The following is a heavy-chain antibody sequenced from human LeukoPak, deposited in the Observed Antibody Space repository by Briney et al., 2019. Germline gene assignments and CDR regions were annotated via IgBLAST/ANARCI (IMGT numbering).Heavy chain of an antibody. CDR3: AKAPYFCSSTSCYDY. D-gene: IGHD2-2*01. CDR1: GFTVSSNY. CDR2: IYSGGST. V-gene: IGHV3-66*01. J-gene: IGHJ4*02. Sequence: GGSLRLSCAASGFTVSSNYMSWVRQAPGKGLEWVSVIYSGGSTYYADSVKGRFTISRDNAKNSLYLQMNSLRAEDTAVYYCAKAPYFCSSTSCYDYWGQGTLVTVSS.